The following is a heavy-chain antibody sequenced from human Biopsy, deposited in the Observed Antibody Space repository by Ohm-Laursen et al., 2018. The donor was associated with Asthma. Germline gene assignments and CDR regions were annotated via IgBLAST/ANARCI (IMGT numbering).Heavy chain of an antibody. CDR2: IYSGGTS. Sequence: SLRLSCTASAFTFSSYDFHWVRQAPGKGLEWVSVIYSGGTSHTADSVRGRFTISRDFSKNTLHLQMHSLRVEDTAVYYCARGDSSGWSHYYFDYWGQGTLATVSS. J-gene: IGHJ4*02. CDR3: ARGDSSGWSHYYFDY. D-gene: IGHD6-19*01. V-gene: IGHV3-53*01. CDR1: AFTFSSYD.